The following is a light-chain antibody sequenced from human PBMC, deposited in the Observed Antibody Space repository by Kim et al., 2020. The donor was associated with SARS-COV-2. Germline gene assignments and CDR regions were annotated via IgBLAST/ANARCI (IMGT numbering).Light chain of an antibody. CDR2: RAS. CDR3: QHYSRFPYT. J-gene: IGKJ2*01. V-gene: IGKV1-5*03. CDR1: QNISTW. Sequence: ASVGDRVTITCRARQNISTWLAWYQQKPRKAPNLLNYRASTLERGVPTRFIGRGSGTEFTLTIDSLQPDDFATYYCQHYSRFPYTFGQGTKLEI.